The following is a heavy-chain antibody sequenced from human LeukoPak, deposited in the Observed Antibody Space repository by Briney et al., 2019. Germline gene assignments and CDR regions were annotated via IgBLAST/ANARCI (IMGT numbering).Heavy chain of an antibody. Sequence: SSETLSLTCTVSGGSISSYYWSWIRQPPGKGLEWIGYIYYSGSTNYNPSLKSRVTISVDTSKNQFSLKLSSVTAADTAVYYCARGSQKSRGRFDYWGQGTLVTVSS. D-gene: IGHD6-13*01. J-gene: IGHJ4*02. CDR1: GGSISSYY. V-gene: IGHV4-59*01. CDR2: IYYSGST. CDR3: ARGSQKSRGRFDY.